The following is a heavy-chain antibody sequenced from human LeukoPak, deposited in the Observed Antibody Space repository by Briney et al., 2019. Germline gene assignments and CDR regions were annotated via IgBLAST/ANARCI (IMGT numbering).Heavy chain of an antibody. D-gene: IGHD2-15*01. V-gene: IGHV3-23*01. CDR2: ITGTHYTT. Sequence: GGSLRLSCAASGFTFSTFAMTWVRQAPGKGLEWVSSITGTHYTTYNTDSVKGRFTISRDNSKNTLYLQMNSLRADDTAVYYCAKVLVLVSANRYYFDYWGQGTLVTVSS. CDR3: AKVLVLVSANRYYFDY. CDR1: GFTFSTFA. J-gene: IGHJ4*02.